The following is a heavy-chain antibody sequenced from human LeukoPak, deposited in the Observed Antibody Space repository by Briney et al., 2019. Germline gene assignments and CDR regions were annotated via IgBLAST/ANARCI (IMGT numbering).Heavy chain of an antibody. V-gene: IGHV1-18*01. CDR2: ISAYNGNT. CDR1: GYTFTSYG. D-gene: IGHD3-3*01. J-gene: IGHJ6*02. CDR3: ARARIYDFWSGYWAGRYGMDV. Sequence: ASLKVSCKASGYTFTSYGISWVRQAPGQGLEWMGWISAYNGNTNYAQKLQGRVTMTTDTSTSTAYMELRSLRSDDTAVYYCARARIYDFWSGYWAGRYGMDVWGQGTTVTVSS.